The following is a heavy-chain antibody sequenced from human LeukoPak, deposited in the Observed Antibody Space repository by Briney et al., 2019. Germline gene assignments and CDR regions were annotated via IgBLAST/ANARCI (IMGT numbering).Heavy chain of an antibody. CDR3: ARGPLSGFADFRYYYYYYMDV. V-gene: IGHV1-8*03. CDR1: GYTFTSYD. D-gene: IGHD1-14*01. CDR2: MNPNSGNT. Sequence: ASVKVSCKASGYTFTSYDINWVRQATGQGLEWMGWMNPNSGNTGYAQKFQGRVTITRNTSISTAYMELSSLRSEDTAVYYCARGPLSGFADFRYYYYYYMDVWGKGTTVTVSS. J-gene: IGHJ6*03.